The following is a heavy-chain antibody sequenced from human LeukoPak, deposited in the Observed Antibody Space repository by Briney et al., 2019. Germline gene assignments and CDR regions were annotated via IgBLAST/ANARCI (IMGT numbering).Heavy chain of an antibody. CDR1: GGSISSYY. V-gene: IGHV4-4*07. CDR2: ISSSGST. D-gene: IGHD3-22*01. J-gene: IGHJ3*02. CDR3: ARGPYSYDSSGAFDI. Sequence: SETLSLTCTVSGGSISSYYWSWIRQPAGKGLEWIGRISSSGSTNYNPSLKSRVTISVDTSKNQFSLKLSSVTAADTAVYFCARGPYSYDSSGAFDIWGRGTMVTVSS.